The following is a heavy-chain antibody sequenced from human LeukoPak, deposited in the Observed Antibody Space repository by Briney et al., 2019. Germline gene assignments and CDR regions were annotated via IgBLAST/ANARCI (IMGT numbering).Heavy chain of an antibody. CDR2: IYYSGST. V-gene: IGHV4-61*05. J-gene: IGHJ3*02. CDR1: GGSISSSSYY. D-gene: IGHD3-9*01. Sequence: PSETLSLTCTVSGGSISSSSYYRGWIRQPPGKGLEWIGYIYYSGSTNYNPSLKSRVTISLDTSKNQFSLKLSSVTAADTAVYYCARHAYDILTGPDDAFDIWGQGTMVTVSS. CDR3: ARHAYDILTGPDDAFDI.